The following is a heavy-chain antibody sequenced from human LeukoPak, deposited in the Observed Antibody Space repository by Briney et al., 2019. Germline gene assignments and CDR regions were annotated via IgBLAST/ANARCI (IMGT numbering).Heavy chain of an antibody. D-gene: IGHD6-19*01. Sequence: SETLSLTCAVSGYSISSGYYWGWIRQPPGKGLEWIGTIYYSGSTYYNPSLKSRVTIFVDTSKNQFSLKLNSVTAADTAVYYCARHSRGLDYWGQGTLVTVSS. CDR2: IYYSGST. CDR3: ARHSRGLDY. J-gene: IGHJ4*02. CDR1: GYSISSGYY. V-gene: IGHV4-38-2*01.